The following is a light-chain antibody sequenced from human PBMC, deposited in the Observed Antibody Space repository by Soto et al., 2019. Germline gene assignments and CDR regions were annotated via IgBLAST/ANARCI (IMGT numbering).Light chain of an antibody. V-gene: IGLV2-18*02. Sequence: QSALTQPPSVSGSPGQSVAISCTGTSSDVGSYNRVSWYQEPPGTAPKVMIYEVSNRPSGVPDRFSGSKSGNTASLTISGLQAEDEADYYCSSYTSSSTYVFGTGTKVTVL. CDR1: SSDVGSYNR. CDR2: EVS. J-gene: IGLJ1*01. CDR3: SSYTSSSTYV.